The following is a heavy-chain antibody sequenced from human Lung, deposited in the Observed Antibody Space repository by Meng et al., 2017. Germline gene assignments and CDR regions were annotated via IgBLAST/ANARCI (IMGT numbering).Heavy chain of an antibody. V-gene: IGHV3-7*01. CDR2: IKQDGSEK. CDR1: GFRFSNYW. J-gene: IGHJ4*02. D-gene: IGHD5-24*01. Sequence: GESLKISCAASGFRFSNYWMSWVHQAPGKGLEWVANIKQDGSEKYYVDSVKGRFTISRDNAKNSLYLQMNSLRAEDTAVYYCATSKMAAFDYWGQGTLVTVSS. CDR3: ATSKMAAFDY.